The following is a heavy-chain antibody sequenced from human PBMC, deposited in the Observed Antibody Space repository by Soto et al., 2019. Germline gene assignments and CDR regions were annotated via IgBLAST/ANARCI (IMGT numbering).Heavy chain of an antibody. V-gene: IGHV3-23*01. D-gene: IGHD3-10*01. CDR1: GFTFSSYA. CDR2: ISGSGGST. J-gene: IGHJ4*02. CDR3: TKTGAYGSGRRLDY. Sequence: EVQLLESGGGLVQPGGSLRLSCAASGFTFSSYAMSWVRQAPGKGLEWVSAISGSGGSTYYADSVKGRFTISRDNSKNTLYLQMNSLRADDKAVYYCTKTGAYGSGRRLDYWGQGTLVTVSS.